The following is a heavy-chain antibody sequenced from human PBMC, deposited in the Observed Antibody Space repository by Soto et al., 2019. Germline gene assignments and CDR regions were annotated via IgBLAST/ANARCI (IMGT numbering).Heavy chain of an antibody. CDR1: GYTFTGYY. Sequence: GASVKVSCKASGYTFTGYYMHWVRQAPGQGLEWMGWINPNSGGTNYAQKLQGRVTMTTDTSTSTAYMELRSLRSDDTAVYYCARDPQPIVPAAKWVDNWFDPWGQGTLVTVSS. CDR2: INPNSGGT. D-gene: IGHD2-2*01. V-gene: IGHV1-2*02. J-gene: IGHJ5*02. CDR3: ARDPQPIVPAAKWVDNWFDP.